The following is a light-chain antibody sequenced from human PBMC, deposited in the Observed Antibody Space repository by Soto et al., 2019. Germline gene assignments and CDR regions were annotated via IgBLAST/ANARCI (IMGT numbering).Light chain of an antibody. V-gene: IGLV1-44*01. Sequence: LTQPPSASGTPGQRVTISCSGSSSNIGSNTVNWYQQLPGTAPKLLIYSNNQRPSGVPDRFSGSKSGTSASLAISGLQSEDEADYYCAAWDDSLNGFYVFGTGTKVTVL. CDR2: SNN. CDR3: AAWDDSLNGFYV. J-gene: IGLJ1*01. CDR1: SSNIGSNT.